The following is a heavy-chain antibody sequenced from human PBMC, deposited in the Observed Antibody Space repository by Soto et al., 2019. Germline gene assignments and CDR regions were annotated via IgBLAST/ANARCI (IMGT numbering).Heavy chain of an antibody. D-gene: IGHD3-3*01. CDR3: ARWRSYYAFWSGPRYGMEV. J-gene: IGHJ6*02. V-gene: IGHV4-34*01. Sequence: PSETLSLTCAVYGGSFRGYYWSWIRQPPGKGLERIGEINHSGSTNYNPSLKSRVTISVDTSKNQFSLKLSSVTAADTAVYYCARWRSYYAFWSGPRYGMEVWGQGTTVT. CDR2: INHSGST. CDR1: GGSFRGYY.